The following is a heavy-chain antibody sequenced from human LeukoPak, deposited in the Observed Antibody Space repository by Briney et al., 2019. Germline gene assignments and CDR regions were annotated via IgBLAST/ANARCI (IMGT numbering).Heavy chain of an antibody. D-gene: IGHD1-26*01. J-gene: IGHJ3*02. V-gene: IGHV5-51*01. CDR3: ARGKWELLRDAFDI. CDR2: IYPGDSDT. Sequence: GESLKISCKTSGYSFSTYWIGWVRQMPGKGLEWMGIIYPGDSDTRYSPSFQGQVTISADKSISTAYLQWSSLKASDTAMYYCARGKWELLRDAFDIWGQGTMVTVSS. CDR1: GYSFSTYW.